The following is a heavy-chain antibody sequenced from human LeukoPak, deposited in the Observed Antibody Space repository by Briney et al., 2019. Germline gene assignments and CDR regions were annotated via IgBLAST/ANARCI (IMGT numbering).Heavy chain of an antibody. J-gene: IGHJ6*02. Sequence: GGSLRLSCAASGLTLSSNYMTWVRQAPGKGLEGVSVIYSGGSTVYAESVQGRFTISRDNSKNTLFLQMNSLRAEDTAVYYCAKGGLEGTHHNMEVWGQGTTVTVSS. CDR3: AKGGLEGTHHNMEV. CDR1: GLTLSSNY. V-gene: IGHV3-53*05. D-gene: IGHD3-3*01. CDR2: IYSGGST.